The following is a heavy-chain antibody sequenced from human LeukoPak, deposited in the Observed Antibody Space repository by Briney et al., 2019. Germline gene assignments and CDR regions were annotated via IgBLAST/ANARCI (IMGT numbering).Heavy chain of an antibody. D-gene: IGHD4-17*01. CDR3: AKDLSGKLGKYGDYSLQEVVGY. J-gene: IGHJ4*02. CDR2: INPNSGGT. CDR1: GYTFTGYY. Sequence: ASVKVSCKASGYTFTGYYMHWVRQAPGQGLEWMGWINPNSGGTNYAQKFQGRVTMTRDTSISTAYMELSRLRSDDTAVYYCAKDLSGKLGKYGDYSLQEVVGYWGQGTLVTVSS. V-gene: IGHV1-2*02.